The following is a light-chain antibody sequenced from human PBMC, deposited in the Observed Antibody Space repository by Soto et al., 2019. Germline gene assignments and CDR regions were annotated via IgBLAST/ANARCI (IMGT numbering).Light chain of an antibody. CDR1: QSISSW. CDR2: KAS. Sequence: DIQMTQSPSTLSASVGDRVTITCRASQSISSWLAWDQQKPGKAPKLLIYKASSLGSGVPSRFSGSGSGTEFTLTISSLQPDDFATYYCQQYNSYSPYTFGQGTKLEIK. CDR3: QQYNSYSPYT. J-gene: IGKJ2*01. V-gene: IGKV1-5*03.